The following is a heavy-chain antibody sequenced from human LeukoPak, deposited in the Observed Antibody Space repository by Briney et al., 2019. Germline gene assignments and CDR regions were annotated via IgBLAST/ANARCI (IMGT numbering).Heavy chain of an antibody. CDR2: ISYDGSNK. J-gene: IGHJ4*02. D-gene: IGHD6-13*01. CDR3: ARAYSSGWYGLGYYFDY. Sequence: GGSLRLSCAASGFTFSSYAMHWVRQAPGKGLEWVAVISYDGSNKYYADSVKGRFTISRDNSKNTLYLQMNSLRAEDTAVYYCARAYSSGWYGLGYYFDYWGQGTLVTVSS. V-gene: IGHV3-30-3*01. CDR1: GFTFSSYA.